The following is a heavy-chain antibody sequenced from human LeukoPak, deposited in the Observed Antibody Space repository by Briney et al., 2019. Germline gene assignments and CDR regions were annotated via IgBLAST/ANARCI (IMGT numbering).Heavy chain of an antibody. CDR2: ISGSGGST. CDR3: ARSLSSNHSNC. D-gene: IGHD6-13*01. Sequence: GGSLRLSCAASGFTFSSYAMSWVRQAPGKGLEWVSAISGSGGSTYYADSVKGRFTTSRDNFKNTLYLQMNSLRAEDTAVYYCARSLSSNHSNCWGQGTLVTVSS. CDR1: GFTFSSYA. V-gene: IGHV3-23*01. J-gene: IGHJ4*02.